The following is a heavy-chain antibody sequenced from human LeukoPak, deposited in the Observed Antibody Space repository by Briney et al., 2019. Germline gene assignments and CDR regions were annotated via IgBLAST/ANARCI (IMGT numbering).Heavy chain of an antibody. CDR3: ATGRSCTTCYLPDY. Sequence: QTGGSLRLSCAASGFTFSSYWMSWVRQAPGKGLEWVANINQDGGEKYYVDSVKGRFTIPRDNTKNSLYLQMNSLRAEDTAVYHCATGRSCTTCYLPDYWGQGTLVTVSS. D-gene: IGHD2-2*01. J-gene: IGHJ4*02. CDR2: INQDGGEK. CDR1: GFTFSSYW. V-gene: IGHV3-7*01.